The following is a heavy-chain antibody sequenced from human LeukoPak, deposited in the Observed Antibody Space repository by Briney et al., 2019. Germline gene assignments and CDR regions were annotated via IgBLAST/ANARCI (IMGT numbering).Heavy chain of an antibody. CDR3: ARHSGYDILTGRVVPSGMDV. D-gene: IGHD3-9*01. V-gene: IGHV1-2*02. J-gene: IGHJ6*02. Sequence: ASVKVSFKASGYTFTGYYMHWVRQAPAQGLEWMGGINPNSGGTNYAQKFQGRGTMTRDTSISTAYMELRRLRPDDPAVYHCARHSGYDILTGRVVPSGMDVWGQGTTVTVSS. CDR1: GYTFTGYY. CDR2: INPNSGGT.